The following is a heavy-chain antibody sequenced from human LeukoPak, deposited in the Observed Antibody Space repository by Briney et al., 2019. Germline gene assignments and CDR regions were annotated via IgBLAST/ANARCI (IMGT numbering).Heavy chain of an antibody. CDR1: GYTFTDYY. CDR3: ATGEVVDYYYYMDV. V-gene: IGHV1-69-2*01. J-gene: IGHJ6*03. Sequence: GATVKISCKASGYTFTDYYMHWVQQAPGKGLEWMGRVDPGDGETIYAEKFQGRVTITADTSTDTAYMELSSLRSEDTAVYYCATGEVVDYYYYMDVWGKGTTVTVSS. CDR2: VDPGDGET.